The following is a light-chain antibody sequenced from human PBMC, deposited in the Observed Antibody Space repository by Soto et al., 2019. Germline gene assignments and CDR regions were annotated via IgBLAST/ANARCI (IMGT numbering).Light chain of an antibody. CDR3: NSYTTSSTYV. CDR2: EVS. Sequence: QSVLTQPASVSGSPGQSVTISCTGTSSDVGSYNRVSWYQQSPGTAPKLMIYEVSNRPSGVPDRFSGSKSGNTASLTIIGLQAEDEAEYYCNSYTTSSTYVFGTGTKVTVL. J-gene: IGLJ1*01. CDR1: SSDVGSYNR. V-gene: IGLV2-18*02.